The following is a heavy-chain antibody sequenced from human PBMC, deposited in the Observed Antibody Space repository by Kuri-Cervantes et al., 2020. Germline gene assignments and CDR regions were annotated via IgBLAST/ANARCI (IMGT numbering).Heavy chain of an antibody. Sequence: GESLKISCAASGFTFSSYDMHWVRQATGKGLEWVSAIGTAGDTYYPGSVKGRFTISRDNSKNTLYLQMNSLRAEDTAVYYCARAFGGVYYYYGMDVWGQGTTVTVSS. CDR2: IGTAGDT. CDR1: GFTFSSYD. V-gene: IGHV3-13*01. CDR3: ARAFGGVYYYYGMDV. D-gene: IGHD2-8*02. J-gene: IGHJ6*02.